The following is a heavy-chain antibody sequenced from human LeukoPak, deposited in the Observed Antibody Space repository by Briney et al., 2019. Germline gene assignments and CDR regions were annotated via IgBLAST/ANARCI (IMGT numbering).Heavy chain of an antibody. V-gene: IGHV1-2*02. CDR1: GYTFTGYY. Sequence: GASVKVSCKASGYTFTGYYMHWVRQAPGQGLEWMGWINPNSGGTNYAQKFQGRVTMTRDTSISTAYMELSRLRSDDTAVYYCARNGIAVAGTDNWFDPWGQGTLVTVSS. CDR3: ARNGIAVAGTDNWFDP. CDR2: INPNSGGT. D-gene: IGHD6-19*01. J-gene: IGHJ5*02.